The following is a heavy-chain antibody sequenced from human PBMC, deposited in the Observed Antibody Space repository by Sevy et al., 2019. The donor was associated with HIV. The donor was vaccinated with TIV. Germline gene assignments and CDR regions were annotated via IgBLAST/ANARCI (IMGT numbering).Heavy chain of an antibody. J-gene: IGHJ6*02. CDR2: IWYDGSNK. V-gene: IGHV3-33*01. D-gene: IGHD3-9*01. Sequence: GGSLRLSCAASGFTFSSYGMHWVRQAPGKGLGWVAVIWYDGSNKYYADSVKGRFTISRDNSKNTLYLQMNSLRAEDTAVYYCARGQNFDWLSLYYYYYYGMDVWGQGTTVTVSS. CDR3: ARGQNFDWLSLYYYYYYGMDV. CDR1: GFTFSSYG.